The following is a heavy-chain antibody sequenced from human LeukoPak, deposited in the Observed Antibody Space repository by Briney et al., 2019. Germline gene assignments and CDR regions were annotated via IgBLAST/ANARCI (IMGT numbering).Heavy chain of an antibody. V-gene: IGHV3-23*01. Sequence: GGSLRLSCAASGFTFRSHAMSWVRQAPGKGLDYVSTITGSGGSTYYANSVKGRFTVSRDNSKNTVYLQMNSLRADDTAIYYCAKDGQTGEWELEHWGQGTLVTVSS. J-gene: IGHJ1*01. D-gene: IGHD7-27*01. CDR1: GFTFRSHA. CDR3: AKDGQTGEWELEH. CDR2: ITGSGGST.